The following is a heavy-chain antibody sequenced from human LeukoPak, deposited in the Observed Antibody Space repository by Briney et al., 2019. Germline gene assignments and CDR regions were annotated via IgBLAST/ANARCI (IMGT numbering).Heavy chain of an antibody. CDR3: ARAFAGPLSYYYYYMDV. CDR2: IYYSGRT. D-gene: IGHD2/OR15-2a*01. V-gene: IGHV4-39*07. CDR1: GGPISSSSYY. Sequence: PSETLSLTCTVSGGPISSSSYYWGWIRQPPGKALEWIGSIYYSGRTYYNPSLKSRVTISVDTSKNQFSLKLSSVTAADTAVYYCARAFAGPLSYYYYYMDVWGKGTTVTAS. J-gene: IGHJ6*03.